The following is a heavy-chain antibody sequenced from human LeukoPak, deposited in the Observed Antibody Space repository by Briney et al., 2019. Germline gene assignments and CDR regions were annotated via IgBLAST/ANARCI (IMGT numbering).Heavy chain of an antibody. J-gene: IGHJ4*02. V-gene: IGHV1-69*13. Sequence: ASVKVSCKASGGTFSSYAISWVRQAPGQGLEWMGGIIPIFGTANYAQKFQGRVTITADESTSTAYMALSSLRSEDTAVYYCAGVDTAMVNFDYWGQGTLVTVSS. D-gene: IGHD5-18*01. CDR1: GGTFSSYA. CDR2: IIPIFGTA. CDR3: AGVDTAMVNFDY.